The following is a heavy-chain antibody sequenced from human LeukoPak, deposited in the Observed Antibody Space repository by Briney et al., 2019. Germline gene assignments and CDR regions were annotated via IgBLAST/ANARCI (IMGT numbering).Heavy chain of an antibody. D-gene: IGHD3-3*01. CDR3: ASGYYDFWSGYYVD. CDR2: IYTSGST. Sequence: SETLSLTCTVSGGSISSYYWSWIRQPAGKGLEWIGRIYTSGSTNYNPSLKSQVTMSVDTSKNQFSLKLSSVTAADTAVYYCASGYYDFWSGYYVDWGQGTLVTVSS. CDR1: GGSISSYY. J-gene: IGHJ4*02. V-gene: IGHV4-4*07.